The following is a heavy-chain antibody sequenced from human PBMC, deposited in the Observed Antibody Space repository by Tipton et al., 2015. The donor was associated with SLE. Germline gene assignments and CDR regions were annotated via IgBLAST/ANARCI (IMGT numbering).Heavy chain of an antibody. J-gene: IGHJ3*02. Sequence: SLRLSCAASGFTFSNYAMSWVRQAPGKGLEWVSAISGSGGSTYYADSVKGRFTISRDKSKSTLYLQMNSLRADDTALYYCAKYSDDSSGYDAFDIWVQGTMVTVSS. CDR3: AKYSDDSSGYDAFDI. CDR1: GFTFSNYA. D-gene: IGHD3-22*01. V-gene: IGHV3-23*01. CDR2: ISGSGGST.